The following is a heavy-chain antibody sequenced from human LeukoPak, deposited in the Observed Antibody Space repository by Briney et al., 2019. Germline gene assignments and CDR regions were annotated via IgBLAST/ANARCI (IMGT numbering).Heavy chain of an antibody. J-gene: IGHJ4*02. CDR1: GFTFSSYG. CDR3: ARGLAARPPFDY. Sequence: PGGSLRLSCAASGFTFSSYGMHWVRQAPGKGLEWVAVIWYDGSNKYYADSVKGRFTISRDNSKNTLYLQMNSLRAEDTAVYYCARGLAARPPFDYWGQGTLVTVSS. V-gene: IGHV3-33*01. D-gene: IGHD6-6*01. CDR2: IWYDGSNK.